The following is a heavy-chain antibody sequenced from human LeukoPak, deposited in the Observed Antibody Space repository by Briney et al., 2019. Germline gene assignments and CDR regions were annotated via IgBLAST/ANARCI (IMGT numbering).Heavy chain of an antibody. CDR3: ARTGGSGKYTYNFDY. Sequence: GGSLRLSCAAPGFTFSTYSMSWVRQAPGKGLEWMANIKQDGSEKNYVDSVKGRFTISRDNAENSLYLHMNSLRAEDTAVYYCARTGGSGKYTYNFDYWGQGILVTVSS. V-gene: IGHV3-7*05. J-gene: IGHJ4*02. CDR2: IKQDGSEK. D-gene: IGHD3-10*01. CDR1: GFTFSTYS.